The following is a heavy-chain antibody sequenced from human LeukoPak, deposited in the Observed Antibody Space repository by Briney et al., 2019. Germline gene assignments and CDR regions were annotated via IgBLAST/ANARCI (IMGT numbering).Heavy chain of an antibody. CDR1: GYTFSSYW. J-gene: IGHJ4*02. D-gene: IGHD2-2*01. CDR3: ASHCSSTSCLDY. Sequence: PGGSLRLSCAASGYTFSSYWMHWVRQAPGKGLVGVSRINRDGSSTSYADSVKGRFTISRDNAQNTLYLQMNSLRAEDTAVYYCASHCSSTSCLDYWGQGTLVTVSS. CDR2: INRDGSST. V-gene: IGHV3-74*01.